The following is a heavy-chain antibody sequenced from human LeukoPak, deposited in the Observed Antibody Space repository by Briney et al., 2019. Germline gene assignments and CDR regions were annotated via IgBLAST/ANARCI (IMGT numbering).Heavy chain of an antibody. CDR1: GYTLTELS. D-gene: IGHD1-26*01. J-gene: IGHJ6*03. CDR2: FDPEDGET. V-gene: IGHV1-24*01. Sequence: ASVKVSCKVSGYTLTELSMHWVRQAPGKGLEWMGGFDPEDGETIYAQKFQGRVTMTEDTSTDTAYMELSSLRSEDTAVYYCATGWGVGATTSYYYYYMDVWGKGTTVTVSS. CDR3: ATGWGVGATTSYYYYYMDV.